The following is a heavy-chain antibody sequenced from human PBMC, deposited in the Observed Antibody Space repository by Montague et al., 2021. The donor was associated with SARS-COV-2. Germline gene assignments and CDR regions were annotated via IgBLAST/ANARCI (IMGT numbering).Heavy chain of an antibody. CDR1: GFTLYAYW. D-gene: IGHD3-10*01. CDR2: INYDGSET. V-gene: IGHV3-7*01. CDR3: ARNPHRTYFYGSGIYLLNHSFDD. J-gene: IGHJ4*02. Sequence: SLRLSCAASGFTLYAYWMNWVRQAPGKGLEWVANINYDGSETYYVGSVKGRFTISRDNANNALHLQMNNLRAADTAVYFCARNPHRTYFYGSGIYLLNHSFDDWGPGTLVTVSS.